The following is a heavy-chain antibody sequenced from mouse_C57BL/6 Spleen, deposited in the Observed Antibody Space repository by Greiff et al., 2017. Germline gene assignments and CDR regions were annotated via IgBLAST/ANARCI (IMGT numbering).Heavy chain of an antibody. D-gene: IGHD1-1*01. CDR2: ISYDGSN. Sequence: ESGPGLVKPSQSLSLTCSVTGYSITSGYYWNWIRQFPGNKLEWMGYISYDGSNNYNPSLKNRISITRDTSKNQFFLKLNSVTTEDTATYYCARGPLYYYGSSYDAMDYWGQGTSVTVSS. V-gene: IGHV3-6*01. CDR1: GYSITSGYY. CDR3: ARGPLYYYGSSYDAMDY. J-gene: IGHJ4*01.